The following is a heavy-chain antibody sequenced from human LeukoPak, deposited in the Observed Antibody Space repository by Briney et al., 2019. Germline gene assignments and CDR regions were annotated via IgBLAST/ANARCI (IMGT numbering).Heavy chain of an antibody. CDR3: ANLAGVVAGLDP. V-gene: IGHV1-18*01. D-gene: IGHD6-19*01. Sequence: ASVKVSCKASGYTFTNFAINWVRQAPGQGLEWMGWISADNGFTASAQNLQGRVTMTTDTSTNTAYMELRSLRSDDTAVYYCANLAGVVAGLDPWGQGTLVTVSS. CDR1: GYTFTNFA. J-gene: IGHJ5*02. CDR2: ISADNGFT.